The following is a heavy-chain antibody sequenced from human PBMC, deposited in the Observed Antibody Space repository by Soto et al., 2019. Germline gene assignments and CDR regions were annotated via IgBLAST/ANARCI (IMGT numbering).Heavy chain of an antibody. J-gene: IGHJ6*02. V-gene: IGHV4-39*01. CDR2: FYYSGST. CDR3: ARLGGYCSSTSCYCHYTMDV. Sequence: SETLSLTCTVSGGSISSGPYSWGWIRQPPGKGLEWIGTFYYSGSTNYNPSLESRVTISVDTSRNQFSLKVSSVTAADTAVYYCARLGGYCSSTSCYCHYTMDVCGQGTTVT. CDR1: GGSISSGPYS. D-gene: IGHD2-2*01.